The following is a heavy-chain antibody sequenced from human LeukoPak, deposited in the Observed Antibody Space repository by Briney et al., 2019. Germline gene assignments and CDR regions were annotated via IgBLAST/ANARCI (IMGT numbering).Heavy chain of an antibody. V-gene: IGHV3-23*01. CDR2: ISAGGGST. D-gene: IGHD3-9*01. J-gene: IGHJ4*02. CDR1: GLTFSSYA. CDR3: AKGDPPTYYDILTGQDY. Sequence: GGSLRLSCAASGLTFSSYAMSWVRQAPGKGLEWVAGISAGGGSTYYADSVKGRFTISRDNAKNMLYLQLNSLRAEDTAVYYCAKGDPPTYYDILTGQDYWGQGTLVTVSS.